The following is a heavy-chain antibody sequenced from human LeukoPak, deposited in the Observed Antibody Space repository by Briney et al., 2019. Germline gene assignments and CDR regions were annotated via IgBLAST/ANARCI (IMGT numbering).Heavy chain of an antibody. CDR3: ATYRQVLLPFES. CDR1: GFTFSNYA. D-gene: IGHD2-8*02. Sequence: GGSLRLSCAASGFTFSNYAMTWVRQAPGKGLEWVSSIFPSGGEIHYADSVRGRFTISRDNSKSTLSLQMNSLRAEDTAIYYCATYRQVLLPFESWGQGTLVTVSS. CDR2: IFPSGGEI. J-gene: IGHJ4*02. V-gene: IGHV3-23*01.